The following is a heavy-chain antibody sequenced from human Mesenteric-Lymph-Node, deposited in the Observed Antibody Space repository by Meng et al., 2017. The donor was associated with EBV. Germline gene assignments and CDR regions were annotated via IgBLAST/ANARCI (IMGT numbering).Heavy chain of an antibody. CDR2: ITGNGGNT. J-gene: IGHJ4*02. V-gene: IGHV3-23*01. CDR1: GFTFSSHS. CDR3: ARLTDY. Sequence: QLLWSGGGLVPPGGSLRLSCAASGFTFSSHSMSWVRQAPGKGLEWVSAITGNGGNTYYADSVKGRFTISRDNSKNTVYLQMNSLRAEDTAVYYCARLTDYWGQGTLVTVSS. D-gene: IGHD3-9*01.